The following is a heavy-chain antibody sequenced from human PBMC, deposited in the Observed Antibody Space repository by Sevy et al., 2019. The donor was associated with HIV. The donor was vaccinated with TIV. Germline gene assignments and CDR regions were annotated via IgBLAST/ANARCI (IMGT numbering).Heavy chain of an antibody. J-gene: IGHJ4*02. CDR2: INPNSGGT. CDR1: GYTFTGYY. D-gene: IGHD2-15*01. V-gene: IGHV1-2*06. Sequence: ASVKVSCKASGYTFTGYYMHWVRLAPRQGLEWIGRINPNSGGTNYAQKFQGRVTMTRDTSISTAYMELSRLRSDDTAVYYCASFYCSGGSCSNSYYFDYWGQGTLVTVSS. CDR3: ASFYCSGGSCSNSYYFDY.